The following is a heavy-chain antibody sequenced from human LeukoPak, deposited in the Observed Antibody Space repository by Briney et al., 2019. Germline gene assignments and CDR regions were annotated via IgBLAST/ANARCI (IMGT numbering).Heavy chain of an antibody. V-gene: IGHV3-33*01. Sequence: GGSLRLSCVASGFPFSSYGMHWVRQAPGKGLEWVAVIWSVGGAEYYADSVKGRFTISRDNAKNSLYLQMNSLRADDTAVYYCAREFNIAVAGIYTGFDIWGQGTMVTVSS. J-gene: IGHJ3*02. D-gene: IGHD6-19*01. CDR2: IWSVGGAE. CDR1: GFPFSSYG. CDR3: AREFNIAVAGIYTGFDI.